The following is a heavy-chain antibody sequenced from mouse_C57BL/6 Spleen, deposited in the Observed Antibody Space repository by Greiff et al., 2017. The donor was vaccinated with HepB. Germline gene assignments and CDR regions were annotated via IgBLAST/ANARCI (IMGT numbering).Heavy chain of an antibody. D-gene: IGHD2-1*01. J-gene: IGHJ1*03. V-gene: IGHV1-82*01. Sequence: QVQLQQSGPELVKPGASVKISCKASGYAFSSSWMHWVKQRPGKGLEWIGRIYPGDGDTNYNGKFKGKATLTADKSSSTAYMQLSSLTSEDSAVYFCAGEVYYGIDWCFGVWGTGTTVTVSS. CDR3: AGEVYYGIDWCFGV. CDR1: GYAFSSSW. CDR2: IYPGDGDT.